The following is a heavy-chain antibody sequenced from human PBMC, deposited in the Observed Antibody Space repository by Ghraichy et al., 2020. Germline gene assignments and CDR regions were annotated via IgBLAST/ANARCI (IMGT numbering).Heavy chain of an antibody. J-gene: IGHJ6*03. CDR2: IYYSGST. CDR3: ARHGTHDYSNYYYYYMDV. Sequence: SETLSLTCTVSGGSISSYYWSWIRQPPGKGLEWIGYIYYSGSTNYNPSLKSRVTISVDTSKNQFSLKLSSVTAADTAVYYCARHGTHDYSNYYYYYMDVWGKGTTVTVSS. V-gene: IGHV4-59*08. CDR1: GGSISSYY. D-gene: IGHD4-11*01.